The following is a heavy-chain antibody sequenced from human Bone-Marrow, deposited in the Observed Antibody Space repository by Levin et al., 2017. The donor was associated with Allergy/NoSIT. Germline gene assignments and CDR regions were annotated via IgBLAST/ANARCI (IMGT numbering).Heavy chain of an antibody. V-gene: IGHV5-51*01. J-gene: IGHJ4*02. CDR2: IYPGDSDT. D-gene: IGHD5-12*01. CDR1: GYSFTSYW. Sequence: GGSLRLSCKGSGYSFTSYWIGWVRQMPGKGLEWMGIIYPGDSDTRYSPSFQGQVTISADKSISTAYLQWSSLKASDTAMYYCARHVDIVATIDWGTFDYWGQGTLVTVSS. CDR3: ARHVDIVATIDWGTFDY.